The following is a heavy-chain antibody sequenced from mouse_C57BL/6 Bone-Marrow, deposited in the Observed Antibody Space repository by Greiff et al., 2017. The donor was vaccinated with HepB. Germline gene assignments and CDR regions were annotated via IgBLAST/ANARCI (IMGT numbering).Heavy chain of an antibody. CDR1: GFNITDYY. D-gene: IGHD2-2*01. CDR3: TTLDRLWLRRRGD. Sequence: EVQLQQSGAELVRPGASVKLSCTASGFNITDYYMHWVKQRPEQGLEWIGWIDPENGDTEYASKFQGKATITADTSSNTAYLQLSSLTSEDTAVYYCTTLDRLWLRRRGDWGQGTLVTVSA. J-gene: IGHJ3*01. V-gene: IGHV14-4*01. CDR2: IDPENGDT.